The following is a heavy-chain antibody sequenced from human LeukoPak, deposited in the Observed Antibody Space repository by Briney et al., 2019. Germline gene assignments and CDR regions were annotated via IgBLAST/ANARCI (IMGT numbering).Heavy chain of an antibody. CDR3: ARDRNSASSNNWFDP. V-gene: IGHV3-30-3*01. Sequence: GGSLRLSCAASGFTFSSYALLWVRQAPDKGREWVSVISYDGGKEYYGDSVKGRFTISRDNSKNTLYLQMNSLRGEDTAVYYCARDRNSASSNNWFDPWGQGTLVTVSS. D-gene: IGHD6-6*01. CDR2: ISYDGGKE. J-gene: IGHJ5*02. CDR1: GFTFSSYA.